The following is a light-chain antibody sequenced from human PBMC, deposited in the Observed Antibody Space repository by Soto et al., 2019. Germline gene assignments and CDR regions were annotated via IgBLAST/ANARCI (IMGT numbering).Light chain of an antibody. CDR1: SSNLGGNY. V-gene: IGLV1-51*01. CDR3: GTWDSSLGTVV. J-gene: IGLJ2*01. Sequence: QAVLTQPPSVSEAPAQTVTISCSGSSSNLGGNYVSWYQVVPRTAPKLLIYDNMKRHSGIPDRFSGSKSGTSATLGITELQIGDEAEYFCGTWDSSLGTVVFGGGTQLTV. CDR2: DNM.